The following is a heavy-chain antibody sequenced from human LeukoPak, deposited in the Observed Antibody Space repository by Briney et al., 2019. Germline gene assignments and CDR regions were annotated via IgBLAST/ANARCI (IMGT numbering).Heavy chain of an antibody. J-gene: IGHJ6*02. D-gene: IGHD2-15*01. Sequence: GGSLRLYCAASGFTFSSYWMRWVRQAPGKGLVWVANIKQDGSEKYYVDSVKGRFTISRDNAKNSLYLQMNSLRAEDTAVYYCARDRVVAATGYGMDVWGQGTTVTVSS. V-gene: IGHV3-7*01. CDR3: ARDRVVAATGYGMDV. CDR1: GFTFSSYW. CDR2: IKQDGSEK.